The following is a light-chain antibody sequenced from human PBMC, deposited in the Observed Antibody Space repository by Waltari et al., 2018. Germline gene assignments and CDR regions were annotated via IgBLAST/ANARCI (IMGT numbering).Light chain of an antibody. Sequence: DIQMTQSPSSLSASVGDRVTITCRGSQGISNSLAWYQQKPGKAPKLLLYAASRVESGVPSRFSGSGSGTDYTLTISSLQPEDFATYYCQQYYSTLETFGQGTKVETK. CDR1: QGISNS. V-gene: IGKV1-NL1*01. J-gene: IGKJ1*01. CDR3: QQYYSTLET. CDR2: AAS.